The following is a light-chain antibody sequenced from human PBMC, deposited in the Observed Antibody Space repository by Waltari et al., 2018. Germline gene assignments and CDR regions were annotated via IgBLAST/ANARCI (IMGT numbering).Light chain of an antibody. CDR2: QDV. J-gene: IGLJ2*01. V-gene: IGLV3-1*01. Sequence: SFELTQPPSVSVSPGQTARISCSGNKLGEKYVYWYQQKAGQAPLLVIDQDVRRAPEILACCACSKSVNTPTLTSSGTQPLDVADYYCQAWDRNIVIFGGGTKLTVL. CDR3: QAWDRNIVI. CDR1: KLGEKY.